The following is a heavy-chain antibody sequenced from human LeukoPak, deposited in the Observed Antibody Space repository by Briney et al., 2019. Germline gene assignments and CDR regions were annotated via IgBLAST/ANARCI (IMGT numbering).Heavy chain of an antibody. V-gene: IGHV3-30*03. D-gene: IGHD7-27*01. Sequence: GGSLRLSCAASGFTFSSYGMHWVRQAPGKGLEWVAVISYDGSNKYYADSVKGRFTISRDNSKNTLYLQMYSLRAEDTAVYYCARHSPSGVDCWGQGTLVTVSS. J-gene: IGHJ4*02. CDR1: GFTFSSYG. CDR2: ISYDGSNK. CDR3: ARHSPSGVDC.